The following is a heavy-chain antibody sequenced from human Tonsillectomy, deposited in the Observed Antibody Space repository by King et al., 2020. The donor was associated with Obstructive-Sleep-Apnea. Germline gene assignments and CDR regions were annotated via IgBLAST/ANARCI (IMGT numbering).Heavy chain of an antibody. Sequence: EQLVQSGAEVKKPGASVKVSCKAYGYTFTSYYMHWGRHAPGQGLEWMGIINPSGGSTSYAQKFQGRVTMTRDTSTSTVYMELSSLRSEDTAVYYCARGRGIAAAGTFDWGQGTLVTVSS. J-gene: IGHJ4*02. CDR2: INPSGGST. D-gene: IGHD6-13*01. CDR1: GYTFTSYY. V-gene: IGHV1-46*01. CDR3: ARGRGIAAAGTFD.